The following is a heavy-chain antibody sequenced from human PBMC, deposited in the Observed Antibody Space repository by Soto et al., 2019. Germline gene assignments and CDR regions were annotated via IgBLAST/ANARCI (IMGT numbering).Heavy chain of an antibody. V-gene: IGHV4-34*01. CDR1: GGSFSAYH. Sequence: QVQLQQWGAGLLKPSETLSLACAVYGGSFSAYHWSWIRQPPGKGLEWIGEINHSGSTKYNPSLKSRVTSSVDTSKNQFSLKLSSVTAADTAVYYCARGMGAENTFYYYFGMDVWGQDTTVTVSS. CDR2: INHSGST. CDR3: ARGMGAENTFYYYFGMDV. J-gene: IGHJ6*02. D-gene: IGHD3-16*01.